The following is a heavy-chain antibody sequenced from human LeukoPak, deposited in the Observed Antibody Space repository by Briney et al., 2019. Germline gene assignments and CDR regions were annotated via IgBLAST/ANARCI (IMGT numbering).Heavy chain of an antibody. CDR2: ISAYNGNT. CDR3: ARDDYSNYFSGYYFDY. D-gene: IGHD4-11*01. Sequence: ASVKVSCKASGYTFTSYGISWVRQAPGQGLEWMGWISAYNGNTNYAQKLQGRVTMTTDTSTSTAYMELRSLRSDDTAVYYCARDDYSNYFSGYYFDYWGQGTLVTVSS. CDR1: GYTFTSYG. J-gene: IGHJ4*02. V-gene: IGHV1-18*01.